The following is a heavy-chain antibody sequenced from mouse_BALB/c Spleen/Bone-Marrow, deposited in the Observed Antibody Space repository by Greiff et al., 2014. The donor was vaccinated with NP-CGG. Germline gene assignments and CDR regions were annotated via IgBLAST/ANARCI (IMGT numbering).Heavy chain of an antibody. V-gene: IGHV1S130*01. J-gene: IGHJ2*01. CDR3: ANYYGSSSY. D-gene: IGHD1-1*01. CDR2: IHPNSGNT. CDR1: GYTFTSSW. Sequence: QVQLKESGSVLVRPGASVKLSCKASGYTFTSSWMHWAKRRPGQGLEWIGEIHPNSGNTNYNEKFKGKATLTVDTSSSTAYVDLSSLTSEDSAVYYCANYYGSSSYWGQGTTLTVSS.